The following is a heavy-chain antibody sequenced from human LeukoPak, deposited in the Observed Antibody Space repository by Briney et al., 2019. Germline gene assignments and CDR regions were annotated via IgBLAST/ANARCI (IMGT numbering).Heavy chain of an antibody. CDR2: IYYSGST. V-gene: IGHV4-30-4*08. Sequence: SQTLSLTCTVSGGSISSGDYYWSWIRQPPGKGLEWIGYIYYSGSTYYNPSLKSRVTISVDTSKNQFSLKLSSVTAADTAVYYCARAQAAYCSSTSCYSTPPPGTVTTWYYFDYWGQGTLVTVSS. CDR1: GGSISSGDYY. CDR3: ARAQAAYCSSTSCYSTPPPGTVTTWYYFDY. D-gene: IGHD2-2*01. J-gene: IGHJ4*02.